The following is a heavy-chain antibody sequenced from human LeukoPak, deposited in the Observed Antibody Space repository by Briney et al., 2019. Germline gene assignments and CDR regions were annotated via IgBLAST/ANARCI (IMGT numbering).Heavy chain of an antibody. V-gene: IGHV3-64*01. Sequence: PGGSLRLSCAASGFIFSSYVMHWVRQAPGKGLEYVSAISSNGGSTYYANSVKGRFTISRDNSKNTLYLQMGSLRAEDMAVYYCANPDSGYDRRCAFDIWGQGTMVTVSS. CDR1: GFIFSSYV. CDR2: ISSNGGST. J-gene: IGHJ3*02. D-gene: IGHD5-12*01. CDR3: ANPDSGYDRRCAFDI.